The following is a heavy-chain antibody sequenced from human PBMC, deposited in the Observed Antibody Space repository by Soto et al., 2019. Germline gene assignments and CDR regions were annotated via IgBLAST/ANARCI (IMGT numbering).Heavy chain of an antibody. Sequence: EVQLVESGGGLIQPGGSLRLSCAAFGLTVSGKKYMAWVRQAPGKGLEWVSGLYDVDGTNYADSVKGRFTISRDSSKNIVYLQMNSLRPDDTAVYYCASWVLQEHAYDIWGLGTTVTVSS. CDR3: ASWVLQEHAYDI. V-gene: IGHV3-53*01. CDR2: LYDVDGT. CDR1: GLTVSGKKY. J-gene: IGHJ3*02. D-gene: IGHD1-1*01.